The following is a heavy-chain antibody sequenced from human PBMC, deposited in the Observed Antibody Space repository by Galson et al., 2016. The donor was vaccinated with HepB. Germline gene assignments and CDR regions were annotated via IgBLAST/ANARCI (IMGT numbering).Heavy chain of an antibody. V-gene: IGHV6-1*01. CDR1: GDSVSSNSAA. CDR3: ARVAVTGNYYYYGVDV. CDR2: TYYRSKWYN. J-gene: IGHJ6*02. Sequence: CAISGDSVSSNSAAWNWIRQSLSRGLEWLGRTYYRSKWYNDYAVSVKSRITINPDTSKNQFSLQLSSVTPEDTAVYYCARVAVTGNYYYYGVDVWGQGTTVTVSS. D-gene: IGHD6-19*01.